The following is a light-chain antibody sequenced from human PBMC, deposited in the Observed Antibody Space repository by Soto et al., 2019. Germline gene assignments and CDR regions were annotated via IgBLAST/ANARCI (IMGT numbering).Light chain of an antibody. V-gene: IGKV1-5*01. J-gene: IGKJ3*01. CDR3: QQPPYT. CDR1: QTISRW. Sequence: DIQLTQTPSTLSASVGDEVTITCRASQTISRWLAWYQQKPGRAPKLLIYDASTLQSGVPSRFSGRDSGADFTLTINNLQPEDFATYYCQQPPYTFGPGTKVDIK. CDR2: DAS.